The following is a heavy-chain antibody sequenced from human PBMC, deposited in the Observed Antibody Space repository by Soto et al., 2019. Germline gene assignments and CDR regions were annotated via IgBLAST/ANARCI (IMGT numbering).Heavy chain of an antibody. V-gene: IGHV4-59*01. CDR2: IYYSGST. CDR3: ARVSRIFGVPGXWFDP. CDR1: GGSISSYY. J-gene: IGHJ5*02. D-gene: IGHD3-3*01. Sequence: SETLSLTCTVSGGSISSYYWSWIRQPPGKGLEWIGYIYYSGSTNYNPSLKSRVTISVDTSKNQFSPKLSSVTAADTAVYYCARVSRIFGVPGXWFDPWGQGTLVTVS.